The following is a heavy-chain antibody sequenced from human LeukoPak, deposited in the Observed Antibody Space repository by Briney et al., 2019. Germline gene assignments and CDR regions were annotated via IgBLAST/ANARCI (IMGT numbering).Heavy chain of an antibody. V-gene: IGHV4-4*02. D-gene: IGHD1-1*01. J-gene: IGHJ6*03. CDR1: GGSISSSNW. Sequence: SETLSLTCAVSGGSISSSNWWSWVRQPPGKGLEWIGEIYHSGSTNYNPSLKSRVTISVDKSKNQFSLKLSSVTAADTAVYYCARASDGTSDGVNYYYYMDVWGKGTTVTVSS. CDR2: IYHSGST. CDR3: ARASDGTSDGVNYYYYMDV.